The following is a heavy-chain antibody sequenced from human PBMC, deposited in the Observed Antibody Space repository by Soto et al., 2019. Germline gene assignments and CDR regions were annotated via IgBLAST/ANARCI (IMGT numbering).Heavy chain of an antibody. J-gene: IGHJ6*02. CDR3: ARDQITIAAAGRGYYGMDV. CDR1: GDSISSGGYY. CDR2: IYYSGST. V-gene: IGHV4-31*03. Sequence: SETLSITCTVSGDSISSGGYYWSWNRQHPGKGLEWIGYIYYSGSTYYNPSLKSRVTISVDTSKNQFSLKLSSVTAADTAVYYCARDQITIAAAGRGYYGMDVWGQGTTVTVSS. D-gene: IGHD6-13*01.